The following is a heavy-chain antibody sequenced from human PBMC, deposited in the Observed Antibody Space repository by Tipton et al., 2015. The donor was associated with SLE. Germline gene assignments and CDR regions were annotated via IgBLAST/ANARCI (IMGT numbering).Heavy chain of an antibody. J-gene: IGHJ4*02. Sequence: SLRLSCAASGFTFNTYAMYWVRQAPGKGLEWVAVISYDGSNKYYADSVKGRFTISRDNSKNTLYLQMNSLRAEDTAVFYCAKDILSSGWYGDFDSWGQGTLVTVSS. D-gene: IGHD6-19*01. CDR1: GFTFNTYA. V-gene: IGHV3-30*04. CDR3: AKDILSSGWYGDFDS. CDR2: ISYDGSNK.